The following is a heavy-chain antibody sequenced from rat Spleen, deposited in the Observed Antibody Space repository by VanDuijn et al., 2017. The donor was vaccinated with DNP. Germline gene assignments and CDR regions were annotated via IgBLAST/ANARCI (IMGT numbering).Heavy chain of an antibody. Sequence: EVQLQESGPGLVKPSQSLSLTCSVTGYSITSSYRWNWIRKFPGNKLEWMGYINSAGSTNYNPSLKSRISITRDTSKNQFFLQVNSVTTEDTATYYCARSEVQLKAMDAWGQGTSVTVSS. J-gene: IGHJ4*01. CDR3: ARSEVQLKAMDA. CDR2: INSAGST. V-gene: IGHV3-3*01. D-gene: IGHD1-5*01. CDR1: GYSITSSYR.